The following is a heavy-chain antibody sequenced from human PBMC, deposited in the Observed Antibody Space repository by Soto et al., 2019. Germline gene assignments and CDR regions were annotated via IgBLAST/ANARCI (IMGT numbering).Heavy chain of an antibody. Sequence: GGSLRLSCAASGFTFSSYAMHWVRQAPGKGLEWVAVISYDGSNKYYADSVKGRFTISRDNSKNTLYLQMNSLRAEDTAVYYCARDADCTNGVCYHGMDVWGQGTTVTVSS. CDR3: ARDADCTNGVCYHGMDV. CDR2: ISYDGSNK. V-gene: IGHV3-30-3*01. D-gene: IGHD2-8*01. CDR1: GFTFSSYA. J-gene: IGHJ6*02.